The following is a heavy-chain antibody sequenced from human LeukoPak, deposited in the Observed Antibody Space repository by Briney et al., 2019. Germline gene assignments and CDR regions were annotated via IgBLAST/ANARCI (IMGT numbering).Heavy chain of an antibody. J-gene: IGHJ2*01. CDR1: DDSISMYY. Sequence: SETLSLTCIVSDDSISMYYWSWIRQPPGKGPEWIAYIYSSGATSYNPSLRGRVSISLDTSNSQFSLKLNSMTVADTAVYYCVRLKMGAYFDLWGRGTLVTVSS. D-gene: IGHD3-16*01. V-gene: IGHV4-59*08. CDR2: IYSSGAT. CDR3: VRLKMGAYFDL.